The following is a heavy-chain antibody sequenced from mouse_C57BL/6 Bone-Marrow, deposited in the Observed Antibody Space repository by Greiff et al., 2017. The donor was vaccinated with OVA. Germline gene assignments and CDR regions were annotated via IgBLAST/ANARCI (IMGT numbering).Heavy chain of an antibody. D-gene: IGHD2-4*01. V-gene: IGHV2-6-1*01. Sequence: VKLVESGPGLVAPSQSLSITCTVSGFSLTSYGVHWVRQPPGKGLEWLVVIWSDGSTTYNSALKSRLSISKDNSKSQVFLKMNSLQTDDTAMYYCARHGITTNYYAMDYWGQGTSVTVSS. CDR2: IWSDGST. CDR3: ARHGITTNYYAMDY. CDR1: GFSLTSYG. J-gene: IGHJ4*01.